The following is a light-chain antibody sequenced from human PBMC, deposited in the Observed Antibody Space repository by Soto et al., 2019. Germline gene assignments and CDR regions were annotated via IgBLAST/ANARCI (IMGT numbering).Light chain of an antibody. CDR3: CSYAGSPRYV. V-gene: IGLV2-11*01. J-gene: IGLJ1*01. CDR2: DVS. CDR1: TSDVGGYNY. Sequence: QSALTQPRSVSGSPGQSVTISCTGTTSDVGGYNYVSWYQQHPGKAPKVMIYDVSERPSGVPDRFSGSKSGNTASLTISGRQAEDEADYYCCSYAGSPRYVFGTGTKLTVL.